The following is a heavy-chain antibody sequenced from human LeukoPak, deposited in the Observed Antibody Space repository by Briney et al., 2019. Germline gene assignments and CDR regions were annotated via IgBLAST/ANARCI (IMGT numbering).Heavy chain of an antibody. D-gene: IGHD3-16*02. Sequence: PGGSLRLSCAASGFTFSSYAMSWVRQAPGKGLEWVSAICGSGGSTYYADSVKGRFTISRDNSKNTLYLQMNSLRAEDTGVYYCAKDSDYVWGSYRYPPYYDYWGQGTLVTVSS. J-gene: IGHJ4*02. CDR3: AKDSDYVWGSYRYPPYYDY. CDR1: GFTFSSYA. V-gene: IGHV3-23*01. CDR2: ICGSGGST.